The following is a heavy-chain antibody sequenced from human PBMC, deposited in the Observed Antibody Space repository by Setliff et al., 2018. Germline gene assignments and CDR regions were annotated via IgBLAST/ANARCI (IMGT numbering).Heavy chain of an antibody. CDR2: IYFSGST. Sequence: SETLSLTCTVSGGSITRRTSSWGWIRQPPGKGLEWIGNIYFSGSTYYNPSLKSRVTISIDTSKNNFTLKLSSVTATDTAVYYCARTGTYRYFDSWGQGTRVTVSS. V-gene: IGHV4-39*02. D-gene: IGHD1-1*01. CDR3: ARTGTYRYFDS. J-gene: IGHJ4*02. CDR1: GGSITRRTSS.